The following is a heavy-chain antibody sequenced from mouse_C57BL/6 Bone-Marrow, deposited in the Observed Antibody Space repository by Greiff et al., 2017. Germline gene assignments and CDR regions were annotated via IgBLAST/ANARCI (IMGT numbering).Heavy chain of an antibody. CDR1: GYTFTNYW. D-gene: IGHD2-1*01. J-gene: IGHJ4*01. V-gene: IGHV1-63*01. Sequence: QVQLQQSGAELVRPGTSVKMSCKASGYTFTNYWIGWAKQRPGHGLEWIGDIYPGGGYTNYNEKFKGKATLTADKSSSTAYMQFSSLTSEYSAIYYCARGNYVFYAMDYWGQGTSVTVSS. CDR2: IYPGGGYT. CDR3: ARGNYVFYAMDY.